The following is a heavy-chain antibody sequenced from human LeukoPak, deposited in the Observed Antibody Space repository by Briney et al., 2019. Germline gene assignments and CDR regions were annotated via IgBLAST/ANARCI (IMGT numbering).Heavy chain of an antibody. Sequence: SETLSLTCSVSGGSISPYYWSWIRQPPGKGLEWIGYIYYSGTTNYNPSLQSRVTISVATSKNQFSLKLSSVTAADTALYYCARDRASAGGFDYWGQGTLVPVSS. D-gene: IGHD2-15*01. CDR1: GGSISPYY. V-gene: IGHV4-59*01. J-gene: IGHJ4*02. CDR3: ARDRASAGGFDY. CDR2: IYYSGTT.